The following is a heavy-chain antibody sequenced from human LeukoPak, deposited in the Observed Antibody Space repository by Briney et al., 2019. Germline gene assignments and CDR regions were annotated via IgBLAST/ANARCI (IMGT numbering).Heavy chain of an antibody. CDR3: ARVGRSGGDYLEASLDY. J-gene: IGHJ4*02. V-gene: IGHV4-38-2*02. Sequence: SETLSLTCTVSGFSINSNYYWGWIRQPPGKGLEYIGNIYHSGSAYYNPSLKSRVTISLDTSKNQFSLKLSSVTAADTAIYYCARVGRSGGDYLEASLDYWGQGTLVTVSS. CDR1: GFSINSNYY. CDR2: IYHSGSA. D-gene: IGHD4-17*01.